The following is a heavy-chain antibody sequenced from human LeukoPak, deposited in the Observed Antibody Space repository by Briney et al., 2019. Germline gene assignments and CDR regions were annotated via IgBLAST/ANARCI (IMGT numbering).Heavy chain of an antibody. Sequence: SETLSLTCTVSGGSISSSSYYWGGIRRPPGKGLGWIGSIYYSGSTYYNPSLKSRVTISVDTSKNQFSLKLSSVTAADTAVYYCARDLYSSKEDYFDYWGQGTLVTVSS. D-gene: IGHD6-13*01. V-gene: IGHV4-39*07. CDR2: IYYSGST. CDR1: GGSISSSSYY. J-gene: IGHJ4*02. CDR3: ARDLYSSKEDYFDY.